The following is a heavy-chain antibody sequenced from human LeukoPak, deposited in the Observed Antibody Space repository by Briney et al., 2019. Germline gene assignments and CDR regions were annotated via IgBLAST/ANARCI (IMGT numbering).Heavy chain of an antibody. CDR3: ARHDGVGGYYYGMDV. J-gene: IGHJ6*02. CDR2: IYHTGST. Sequence: PSETLSLTCTVSGGSISSYYWSWIRQPPGKGLEWIGYIYHTGSTSYHPSLNSRVTISVDTSENQFSLKLRSVTAADTAVYYCARHDGVGGYYYGMDVWGQGTTVTVSS. V-gene: IGHV4-59*08. D-gene: IGHD1-26*01. CDR1: GGSISSYY.